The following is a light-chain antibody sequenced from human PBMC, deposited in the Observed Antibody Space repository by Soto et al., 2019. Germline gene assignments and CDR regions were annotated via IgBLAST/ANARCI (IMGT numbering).Light chain of an antibody. CDR3: QRLNAYSLD. J-gene: IGKJ5*01. V-gene: IGKV1-9*01. CDR1: QGISSS. CDR2: AAS. Sequence: DIQLTQSPSFLSASVGDRVTITCRASQGISSSLAWYQQKPGKAPNLLIYAASTLQSGVPSRFSGSGSGTEFTLTISSLQPEDFATYYCQRLNAYSLDFGQGTRLEIK.